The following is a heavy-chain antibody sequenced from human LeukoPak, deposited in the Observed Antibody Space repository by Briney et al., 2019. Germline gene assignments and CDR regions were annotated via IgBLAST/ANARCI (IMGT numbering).Heavy chain of an antibody. CDR1: GGSISSYY. V-gene: IGHV4-59*01. J-gene: IGHJ4*02. CDR2: IYYSGST. D-gene: IGHD4-23*01. CDR3: ARGILRWEYYFDY. Sequence: SETLSLTCTVSGGSISSYYWGWIRQPPGKGLEWIGYIYYSGSTNYNPSLKSRVTISVDTSKNQFSLKLSSVTAADTAVYYCARGILRWEYYFDYWGQGTLVTVSS.